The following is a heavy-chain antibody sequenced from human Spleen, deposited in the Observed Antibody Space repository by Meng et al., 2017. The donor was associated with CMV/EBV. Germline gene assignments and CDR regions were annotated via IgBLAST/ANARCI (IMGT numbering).Heavy chain of an antibody. J-gene: IGHJ4*02. CDR2: IYWNGDT. D-gene: IGHD3-16*02. CDR1: GFSLSTSGVG. CDR3: AHMGDYVWGTYRAYYFDY. V-gene: IGHV2-5*01. Sequence: SGPTLVKPTQTLTLTCSFSGFSLSTSGVGVGWFRQPPGKNLEWLALIYWNGDTHYSPSLKTRLTITKDTSKNQVVLTLTNMDPVDTGTYFCAHMGDYVWGTYRAYYFDYWGQGTLVTVSS.